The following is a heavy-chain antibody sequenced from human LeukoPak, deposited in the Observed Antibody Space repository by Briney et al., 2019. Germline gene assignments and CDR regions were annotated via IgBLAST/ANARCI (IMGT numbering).Heavy chain of an antibody. CDR2: ISWDGGST. J-gene: IGHJ4*02. V-gene: IGHV3-43D*04. CDR1: GFTFDDYA. Sequence: PGGSLRLSCAASGFTFDDYAMHWVRQAPGKGLEWVSLISWDGGSTYYADSVKGRFTISRDNSKNSLYLQMNNLRAEDTASYYCAKVFSSSSLDYWGQGTLVTVSS. CDR3: AKVFSSSSLDY. D-gene: IGHD6-6*01.